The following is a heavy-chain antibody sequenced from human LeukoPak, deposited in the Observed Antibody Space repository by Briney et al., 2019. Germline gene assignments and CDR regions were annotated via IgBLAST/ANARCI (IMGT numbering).Heavy chain of an antibody. Sequence: SETLSLTCTVPGGSISSYYWSWIRQPPGKGLEWIGYIYYSGSTNYNPSLKSRVTISVDTSKNQFSLKLSSVTAADTAVYYCARLLPIYYYDSRGGYFQHWGQGTLVTVSS. J-gene: IGHJ1*01. CDR1: GGSISSYY. D-gene: IGHD3-22*01. CDR2: IYYSGST. CDR3: ARLLPIYYYDSRGGYFQH. V-gene: IGHV4-59*08.